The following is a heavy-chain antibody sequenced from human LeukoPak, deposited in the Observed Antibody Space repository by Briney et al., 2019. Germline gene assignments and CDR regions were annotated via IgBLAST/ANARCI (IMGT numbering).Heavy chain of an antibody. CDR1: GFIFNNYA. Sequence: QPGRSLRLSCAASGFIFNNYAIHWARQAPGKGLDWVAVISYDGSSKYYADSLKGRFTISRDNSKNTLYLQMNSLRTDDTAVYYCARGQRAHVEWSSYMDVWGKGTTVTISS. CDR3: ARGQRAHVEWSSYMDV. CDR2: ISYDGSSK. V-gene: IGHV3-30*04. D-gene: IGHD3-3*01. J-gene: IGHJ6*03.